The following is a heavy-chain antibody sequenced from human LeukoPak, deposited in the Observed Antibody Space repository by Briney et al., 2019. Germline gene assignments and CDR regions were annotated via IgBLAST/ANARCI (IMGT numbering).Heavy chain of an antibody. Sequence: SETLSLTCTVSGGSISSYYWSWIRQPPGKGLEWIGYIYYSGSTNYNPSLKSRVTISVDTSKNQFSLKLSSVTAADTAVYYCARQEQSYGSGSPVWEFDPWGQGTLVTVSS. CDR2: IYYSGST. D-gene: IGHD3-10*01. CDR1: GGSISSYY. CDR3: ARQEQSYGSGSPVWEFDP. V-gene: IGHV4-59*08. J-gene: IGHJ5*02.